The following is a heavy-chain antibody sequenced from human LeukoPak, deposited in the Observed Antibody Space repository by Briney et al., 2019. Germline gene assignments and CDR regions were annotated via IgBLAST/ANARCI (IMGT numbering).Heavy chain of an antibody. Sequence: ASVKVSCKASGYTFTSYGISWVRQAPGQGLEWMGWISAYNGNTNYAQKFQGRVTITADKSTSTAYMELSSLRSEDTAVYYCARRGNIAAAGAYYYYMDVWGKGTTVTVSS. CDR1: GYTFTSYG. CDR2: ISAYNGNT. V-gene: IGHV1-18*01. CDR3: ARRGNIAAAGAYYYYMDV. D-gene: IGHD6-13*01. J-gene: IGHJ6*03.